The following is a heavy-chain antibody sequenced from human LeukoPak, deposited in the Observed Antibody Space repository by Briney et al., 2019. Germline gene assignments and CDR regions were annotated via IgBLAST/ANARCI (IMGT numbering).Heavy chain of an antibody. CDR2: VNPSGIST. V-gene: IGHV3-23*01. Sequence: GGSLRLSCAASGFTFITYSMSWVRQAPGEGLEWVSTVNPSGISTYYADSVKGRFTISRDNSMNTVYLQMNSLRAEDTAVYYCAKDRAGTPWADWGQGTLVTVSS. J-gene: IGHJ4*02. D-gene: IGHD1-1*01. CDR1: GFTFITYS. CDR3: AKDRAGTPWAD.